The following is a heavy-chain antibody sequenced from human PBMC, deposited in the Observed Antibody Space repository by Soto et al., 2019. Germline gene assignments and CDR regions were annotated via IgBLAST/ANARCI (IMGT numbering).Heavy chain of an antibody. J-gene: IGHJ4*02. D-gene: IGHD2-15*01. CDR2: IYWDDDK. CDR1: GFSLGTHGVA. Sequence: QITLKESGPTLVKPTQTLTLTCTFSGFSLGTHGVAVGCVRQPAGKALEWLALIYWDDDKYYSASLNSRLTITKDTFKNQVVLKMTNMEPVETGPYSCAHAMLYCTGGSCSTSFDSWGQGTLVTVSS. V-gene: IGHV2-5*02. CDR3: AHAMLYCTGGSCSTSFDS.